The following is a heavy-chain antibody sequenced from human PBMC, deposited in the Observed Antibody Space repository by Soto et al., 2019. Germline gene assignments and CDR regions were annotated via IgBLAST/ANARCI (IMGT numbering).Heavy chain of an antibody. V-gene: IGHV4-39*01. CDR1: GGSISSSSYY. J-gene: IGHJ6*02. Sequence: PSETLSLTCTVSGGSISSSSYYWGWIRQPPGKGLEWIGSIYYSGSTYYNPSLKSRVTISVDTSKNQFSLKLSSVTAADTAVYYGARTFDYYYYGMDVWGQGTTVTVSS. CDR3: ARTFDYYYYGMDV. CDR2: IYYSGST.